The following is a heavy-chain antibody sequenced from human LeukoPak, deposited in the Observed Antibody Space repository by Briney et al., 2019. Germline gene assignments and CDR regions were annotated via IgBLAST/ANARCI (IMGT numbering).Heavy chain of an antibody. CDR2: ITSSGTYI. D-gene: IGHD1-26*01. J-gene: IGHJ6*03. V-gene: IGHV3-21*01. CDR3: ARDPYSGNYGNYYYYYMDV. Sequence: PGGSLRLSCAASGFTFNNYNMNWVRQAPGKALEWVSSITSSGTYIFYADSVKGRFTISRDNAKNSLYLQMNSLGPEDTAVYYCARDPYSGNYGNYYYYYMDVWGKGTTVTISS. CDR1: GFTFNNYN.